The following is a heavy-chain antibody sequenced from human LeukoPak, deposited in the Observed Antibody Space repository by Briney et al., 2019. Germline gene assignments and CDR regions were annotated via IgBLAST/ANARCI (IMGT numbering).Heavy chain of an antibody. Sequence: GGSLRLSCAASGFTFSSYSMNWVRQAPGKGLEWVSSISSSSSYIYYADSVKGRFTISRDNAKNSLYLQMNSLRAEDTAVYYCAKERDAMYYYDSSGYFDYWGQGTLVTVSS. CDR3: AKERDAMYYYDSSGYFDY. CDR1: GFTFSSYS. V-gene: IGHV3-21*01. D-gene: IGHD3-22*01. J-gene: IGHJ4*02. CDR2: ISSSSSYI.